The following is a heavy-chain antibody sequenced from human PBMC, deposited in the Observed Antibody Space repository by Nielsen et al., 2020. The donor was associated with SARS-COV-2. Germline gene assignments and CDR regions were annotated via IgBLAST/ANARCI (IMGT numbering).Heavy chain of an antibody. V-gene: IGHV3-11*01. CDR1: GFTFSGYY. D-gene: IGHD3-22*01. Sequence: GESLKISCAASGFTFSGYYMSWIRQAPGKGLEWVSYISSSGSTIYYADSVKGRFTISRDNAKNSLYLQMNSLRAEDTAVYYCGRVVIGWFDPWGQGTLVTVSS. CDR3: GRVVIGWFDP. CDR2: ISSSGSTI. J-gene: IGHJ5*02.